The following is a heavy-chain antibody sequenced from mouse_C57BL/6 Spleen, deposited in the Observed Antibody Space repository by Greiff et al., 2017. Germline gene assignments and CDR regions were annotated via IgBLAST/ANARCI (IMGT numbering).Heavy chain of an antibody. CDR2: IWSGGST. CDR3: ARSDPYDAMDY. J-gene: IGHJ4*01. V-gene: IGHV2-2*01. D-gene: IGHD2-13*01. Sequence: QVQLQQSGPGLVQPSQSLSITCTVSGFSLTSYGVHWVRQSPGKGLEWLGVIWSGGSTDYNAAFISRLSISKDNSKSQVFFKMNSLQDDDTAIYYCARSDPYDAMDYWGQGTSVTVSS. CDR1: GFSLTSYG.